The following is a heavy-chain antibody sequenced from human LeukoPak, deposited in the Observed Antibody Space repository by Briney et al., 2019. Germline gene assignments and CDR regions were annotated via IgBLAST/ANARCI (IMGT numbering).Heavy chain of an antibody. CDR1: GGSISSYY. V-gene: IGHV4-59*01. CDR2: IYYSGST. Sequence: SETLSLTCTVSGGSISSYYWSWIRQPPGKGLEWIGYIYYSGSTNYNPSLKSRVTISVDTSKNQFSLKLSSVTAADTAVYYCASLDYGGNPAFDYWGQGTLVSVSS. D-gene: IGHD4-23*01. CDR3: ASLDYGGNPAFDY. J-gene: IGHJ4*02.